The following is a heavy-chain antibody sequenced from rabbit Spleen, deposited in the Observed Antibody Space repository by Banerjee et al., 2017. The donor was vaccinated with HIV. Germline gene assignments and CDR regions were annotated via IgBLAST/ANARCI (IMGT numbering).Heavy chain of an antibody. CDR1: GVSFSDKDV. CDR2: IDTGSGDT. V-gene: IGHV1S45*01. Sequence: QEQLEESGGGLVKPEGSLTLTCKASGVSFSDKDVMCWVRQAPGKGLEWIGCIDTGSGDTAYATWAKGRFTISKTSSTTVTLQMTRLTAADTATYFCARDTSSSFSSYGMDLWGPGTLVTVS. J-gene: IGHJ6*01. D-gene: IGHD1-1*01. CDR3: ARDTSSSFSSYGMDL.